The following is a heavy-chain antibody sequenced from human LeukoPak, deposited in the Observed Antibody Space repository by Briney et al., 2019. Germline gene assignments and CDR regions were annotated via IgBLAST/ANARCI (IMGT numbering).Heavy chain of an antibody. D-gene: IGHD3-9*01. V-gene: IGHV3-23*01. CDR3: AKYFDWLLHCLDY. J-gene: IGHJ4*02. CDR2: ISGSGGST. CDR1: GFTFSSYG. Sequence: GGTLRLSCAASGFTFSSYGMSWVRQAPGKGLEWVSAISGSGGSTYYADSVKGRFTISRDNSKNTLYLQMNSLRAEDTAVYYCAKYFDWLLHCLDYWGQGTLVTVSS.